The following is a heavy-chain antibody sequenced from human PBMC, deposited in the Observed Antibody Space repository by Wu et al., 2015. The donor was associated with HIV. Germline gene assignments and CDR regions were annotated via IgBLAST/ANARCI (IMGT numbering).Heavy chain of an antibody. D-gene: IGHD3-3*01. J-gene: IGHJ6*03. CDR2: IIPMFGTV. V-gene: IGHV1-69*13. CDR1: GGSFSSYA. Sequence: QVQLVQSGAEVKKPGSSVKVSCKTSGGSFSSYAMNWVRQAPGQGLEWMGRIIPMFGTVNYTQKFQGRVTITADESTKTAYTELSSLRSEDTAVYYCARSIRAGISGVIIPIYYMDVWGKGTTVTVSS. CDR3: ARSIRAGISGVIIPIYYMDV.